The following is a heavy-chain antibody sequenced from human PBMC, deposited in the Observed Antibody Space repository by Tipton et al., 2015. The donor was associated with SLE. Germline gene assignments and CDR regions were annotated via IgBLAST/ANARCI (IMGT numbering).Heavy chain of an antibody. D-gene: IGHD3-3*01. V-gene: IGHV4-34*01. J-gene: IGHJ4*02. CDR1: GGSFSGYY. Sequence: LRLSCAVYGGSFSGYYWSWIRQPPGKGLEWIGEINHSGSTNYNPSLKSRVTISVDTSKNHFSLKLSSVTAADTAVYYCARLVRFLGGRFFDYWGQGTQVTVSS. CDR3: ARLVRFLGGRFFDY. CDR2: INHSGST.